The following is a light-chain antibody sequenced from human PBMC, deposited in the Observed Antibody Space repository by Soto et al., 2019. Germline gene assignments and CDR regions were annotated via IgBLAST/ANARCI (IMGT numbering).Light chain of an antibody. Sequence: DIVLTQSPGTLSLSPGEGATLSCRASQSLSNVFLAWYQQKPGQAPRLLLYGASTRATGIPDRFSGSGSGTEFTLTISRLEPEDLAVYYCQQYGSSPPKTFGQGTKVDIK. CDR2: GAS. CDR3: QQYGSSPPKT. J-gene: IGKJ1*01. CDR1: QSLSNVF. V-gene: IGKV3-20*01.